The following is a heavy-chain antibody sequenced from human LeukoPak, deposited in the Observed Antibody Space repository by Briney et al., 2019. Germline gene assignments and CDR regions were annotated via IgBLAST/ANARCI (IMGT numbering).Heavy chain of an antibody. D-gene: IGHD2-2*01. J-gene: IGHJ4*02. CDR1: GFTFSSYA. Sequence: GGSLRLPCAASGFTFSSYAMSWVRQAPGKGLEWVSAISGSGGSTYYADSVKGRFTISRDNSKNTLYLQMNSLRAEDTAVYYCAKDIEDCSSTSCYTYWGQGTLVTVSS. CDR2: ISGSGGST. CDR3: AKDIEDCSSTSCYTY. V-gene: IGHV3-23*01.